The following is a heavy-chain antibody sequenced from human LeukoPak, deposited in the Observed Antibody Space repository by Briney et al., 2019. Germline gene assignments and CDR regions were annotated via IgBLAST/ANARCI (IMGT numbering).Heavy chain of an antibody. CDR2: IYYSGST. J-gene: IGHJ6*02. Sequence: SETLSLTCTVSGGSISSSSYCWGWIRQPPGKGLEWIGSIYYSGSTYYNPSLKSRVTISVDTSKNQFSLKLSSVTAADTAVYYCARLKTGTSPYYYGMDVWGQGTTVTVSS. V-gene: IGHV4-39*01. D-gene: IGHD1-1*01. CDR3: ARLKTGTSPYYYGMDV. CDR1: GGSISSSSYC.